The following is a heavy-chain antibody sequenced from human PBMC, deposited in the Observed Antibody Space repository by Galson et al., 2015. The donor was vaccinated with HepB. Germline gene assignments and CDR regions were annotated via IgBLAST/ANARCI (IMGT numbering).Heavy chain of an antibody. V-gene: IGHV1-69*13. D-gene: IGHD5-18*01. CDR2: IIPIFGTA. J-gene: IGHJ4*02. CDR3: ARGRLYSYGSDY. Sequence: SVKVSCKASGGTFSSYAISWVRQAPGQGLEWMGGIIPIFGTANYAQKFQGRVTITADESTSTAYMELSSLRSEDTAVYYCARGRLYSYGSDYWGQGTLVTVSS. CDR1: GGTFSSYA.